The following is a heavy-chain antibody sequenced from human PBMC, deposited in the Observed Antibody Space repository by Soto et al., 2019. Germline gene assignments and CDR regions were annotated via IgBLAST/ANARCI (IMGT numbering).Heavy chain of an antibody. CDR2: INHSGST. D-gene: IGHD3-22*01. CDR1: GGSFSGYY. Sequence: SETLSLTCAVYGGSFSGYYWSWIRQPPGKGLEWIGEINHSGSTNYTPSLKSRVTISVDMSKNQFSLKLTSVTAADTAVYYCARGSLVYDSSGYSYFDYWGQGTLVTVSS. V-gene: IGHV4-34*01. J-gene: IGHJ4*02. CDR3: ARGSLVYDSSGYSYFDY.